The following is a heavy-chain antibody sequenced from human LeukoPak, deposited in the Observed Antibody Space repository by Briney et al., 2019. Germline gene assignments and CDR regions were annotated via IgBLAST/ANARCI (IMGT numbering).Heavy chain of an antibody. CDR3: MRSVGSTNWYAY. V-gene: IGHV1-2*02. CDR1: GYTFSDYY. Sequence: GASVKVSCKASGYTFSDYYIHWVRQAPGQGLEWMGCINPHSGGTNSAQKFQGRVTMTRDTSISTAYMELNNLRSDDAAVYYCMRSVGSTNWYAYWGQGTHVIVSS. CDR2: INPHSGGT. D-gene: IGHD2-15*01. J-gene: IGHJ5*01.